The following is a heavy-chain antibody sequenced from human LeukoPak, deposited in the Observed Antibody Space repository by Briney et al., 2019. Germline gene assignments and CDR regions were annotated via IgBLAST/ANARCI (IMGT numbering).Heavy chain of an antibody. D-gene: IGHD6-19*01. Sequence: PGGSLRLSCAASGFTFRSYEMNWVRQAPGKGLEWVSYISGGGTTKYYADSVKGRFTVSRDHAKNSLYLQMNSLRAEDTAVYYCARGGNSVAGTGSDYWGQGTLVTVSS. CDR2: ISGGGTTK. CDR1: GFTFRSYE. J-gene: IGHJ4*02. V-gene: IGHV3-48*03. CDR3: ARGGNSVAGTGSDY.